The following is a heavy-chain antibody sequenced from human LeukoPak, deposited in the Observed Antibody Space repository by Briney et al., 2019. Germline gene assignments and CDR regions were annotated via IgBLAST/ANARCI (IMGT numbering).Heavy chain of an antibody. CDR2: ISSDGTYT. CDR3: AKGTSSSCYSAPNY. Sequence: GGSLRLSCAASGFTFSSHLMHWVRQTPGKGLVWVSRISSDGTYTNYADSVKGRFTISRDNSKNTLSLQLNSLRAEDTAVYYCAKGTSSSCYSAPNYWGQGTLVTVSS. D-gene: IGHD2-15*01. V-gene: IGHV3-74*01. J-gene: IGHJ4*02. CDR1: GFTFSSHL.